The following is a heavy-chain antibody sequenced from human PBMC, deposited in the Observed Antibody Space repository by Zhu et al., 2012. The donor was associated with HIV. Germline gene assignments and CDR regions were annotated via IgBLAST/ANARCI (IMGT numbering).Heavy chain of an antibody. Sequence: QVQLQESGPGLVKPSETLSLTCTVSGGTISSSSYFWAWIRQTPGKGLEWIGSIYYGGSTHYNPSLKSRLSISVDTSENQFSLKLSSVTAADTALYHCAKTRTSGWYSYAFHVWGQGTMVTASS. CDR3: AKTRTSGWYSYAFHV. V-gene: IGHV4-39*01. CDR2: IYYGGST. J-gene: IGHJ3*01. D-gene: IGHD6-19*01. CDR1: GGTISSSSYF.